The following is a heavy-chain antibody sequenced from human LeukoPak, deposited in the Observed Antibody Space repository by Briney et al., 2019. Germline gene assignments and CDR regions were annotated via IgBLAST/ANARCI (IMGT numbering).Heavy chain of an antibody. J-gene: IGHJ4*02. CDR3: ASYYYDSSGYYFDY. CDR2: IYYSGST. CDR1: GGSVSSGAYY. V-gene: IGHV4-30-4*01. D-gene: IGHD3-22*01. Sequence: SETLSLTCTVSGGSVSSGAYYWSWIRQPPGKGLEWIGYIYYSGSTYYNPSLKSRVTISVGTSKNQFSLKLSSVTAADTAVYYCASYYYDSSGYYFDYWGQGTLVTVSS.